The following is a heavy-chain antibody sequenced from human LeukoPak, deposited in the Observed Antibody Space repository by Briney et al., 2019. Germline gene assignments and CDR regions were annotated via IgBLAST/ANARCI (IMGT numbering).Heavy chain of an antibody. Sequence: SETLSPTCTVSGGSISSSSYYWGWIRQPPGKGLEWIGSIYYSGSTYYNPSLKSRVTISVDTSKNQFSLKLSSVTAADTAVYYCARFSRWLPFESWGQGTLVTVSS. CDR3: ARFSRWLPFES. V-gene: IGHV4-39*07. J-gene: IGHJ4*02. D-gene: IGHD5-12*01. CDR1: GGSISSSSYY. CDR2: IYYSGST.